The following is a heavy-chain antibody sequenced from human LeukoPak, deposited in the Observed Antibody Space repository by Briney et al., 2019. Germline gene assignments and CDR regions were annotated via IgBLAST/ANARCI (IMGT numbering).Heavy chain of an antibody. CDR3: ARGARWELLSYYFDY. Sequence: QPGRSLRLSCAASGFTFSSYAMHWVRQAPGKGLEWVAVISYDGSNKYYADSVKGRFTISRDNSKNTLYLQMNSLRAEDTAVYYCARGARWELLSYYFDYWGQGTLVTVSS. V-gene: IGHV3-30-3*01. D-gene: IGHD1-26*01. CDR1: GFTFSSYA. CDR2: ISYDGSNK. J-gene: IGHJ4*02.